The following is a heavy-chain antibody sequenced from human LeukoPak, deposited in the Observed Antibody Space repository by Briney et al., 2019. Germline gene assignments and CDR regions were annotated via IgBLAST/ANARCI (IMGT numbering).Heavy chain of an antibody. CDR2: IYYTGST. V-gene: IGHV4-39*07. Sequence: NSSQTLSLTCTVSGGSISSSSYYWGWIRQPPGKGLDWIGTIYYTGSTYCNPSLKSRVTISLDTSKNQFSLKLSSLTAADTAVYYCARLEGGHGMDVWGQGTTVTVSS. CDR1: GGSISSSSYY. CDR3: ARLEGGHGMDV. D-gene: IGHD2-15*01. J-gene: IGHJ6*02.